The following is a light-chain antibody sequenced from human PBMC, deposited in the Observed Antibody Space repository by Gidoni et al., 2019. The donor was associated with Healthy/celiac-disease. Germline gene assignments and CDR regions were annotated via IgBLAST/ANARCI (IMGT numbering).Light chain of an antibody. J-gene: IGKJ4*01. CDR2: DAS. Sequence: EIVLTPPPATLSLSPGERATLPCRASQSVSSYLAWYQQTPGQAPRLLLYDASNRATGIPARFSGSGSGTDFTLTISSLEPEDFAVYYCQQRSNWPLTFGGGTKVEIK. V-gene: IGKV3-11*01. CDR3: QQRSNWPLT. CDR1: QSVSSY.